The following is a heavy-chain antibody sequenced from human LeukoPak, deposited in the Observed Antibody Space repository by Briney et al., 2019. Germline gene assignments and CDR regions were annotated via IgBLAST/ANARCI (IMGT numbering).Heavy chain of an antibody. D-gene: IGHD6-19*01. V-gene: IGHV3-33*01. CDR3: ARDGYSSGWYGPDY. CDR2: IWYDGSNK. Sequence: GGSLRLSCAASGFTFSNYGMHWVRQAPGKGLEWVAVIWYDGSNKYYADSVKGRFTISRDNSKNTLYLQMHSLRAEDTAVYYCARDGYSSGWYGPDYWGQGTLVTVSS. J-gene: IGHJ4*02. CDR1: GFTFSNYG.